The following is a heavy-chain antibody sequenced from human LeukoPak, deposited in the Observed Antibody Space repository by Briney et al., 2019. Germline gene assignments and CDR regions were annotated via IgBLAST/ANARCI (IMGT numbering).Heavy chain of an antibody. V-gene: IGHV3-23*01. Sequence: GGSLRLSCAASGFTFYSYSLNWVRQAPGKGLEWVSTISGSGGYTYYADSVKGRFTISRDNSKNTLYLQMSSLRAEDTAIYYCAKGACSSTSCPFDPWGQGTLVTVSS. CDR3: AKGACSSTSCPFDP. J-gene: IGHJ5*02. CDR2: ISGSGGYT. CDR1: GFTFYSYS. D-gene: IGHD2-2*01.